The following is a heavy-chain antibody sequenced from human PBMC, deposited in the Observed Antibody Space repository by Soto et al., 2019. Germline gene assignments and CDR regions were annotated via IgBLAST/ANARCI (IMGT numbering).Heavy chain of an antibody. J-gene: IGHJ4*02. Sequence: GASVKVSCKVSGCTLTELSMHWVRQAPGKGLEWMGGFDPEDGETIYAQKFQGRVTMTEDTSTDTAYMELSSLRSEDTAVYYCATEPMVRGSYVGPDNTYFDYWGQGTLVTVSS. CDR2: FDPEDGET. CDR1: GCTLTELS. CDR3: ATEPMVRGSYVGPDNTYFDY. D-gene: IGHD3-10*01. V-gene: IGHV1-24*01.